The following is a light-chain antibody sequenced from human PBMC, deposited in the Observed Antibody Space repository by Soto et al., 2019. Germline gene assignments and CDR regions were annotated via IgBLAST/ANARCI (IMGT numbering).Light chain of an antibody. CDR3: NSYTSSNTYV. Sequence: QSVLTQPASVSGSPGQAITISCSGSSSDVCAHNFVSRYQHHPGKAPKLMIYEVSNPPSGVSNRFSGSKSGNTASLTISGLQAEDEADYYCNSYTSSNTYVLGSGTKVTV. J-gene: IGLJ1*01. CDR1: SSDVCAHNF. V-gene: IGLV2-14*01. CDR2: EVS.